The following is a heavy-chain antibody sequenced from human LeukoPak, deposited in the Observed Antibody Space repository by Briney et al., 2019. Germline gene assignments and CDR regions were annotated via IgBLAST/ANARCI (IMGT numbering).Heavy chain of an antibody. D-gene: IGHD6-13*01. CDR1: GFTFSSYG. CDR3: AKDREYSSSCTDY. J-gene: IGHJ4*02. V-gene: IGHV3-30*18. Sequence: GGSLRLSCAASGFTFSSYGMHWVRQAPGKGLEWVAVISYDGSNKYYADSVKGRFTISRDNSKNTLYLQMNSLRAEDTAVYYCAKDREYSSSCTDYWGQGTLVTVSS. CDR2: ISYDGSNK.